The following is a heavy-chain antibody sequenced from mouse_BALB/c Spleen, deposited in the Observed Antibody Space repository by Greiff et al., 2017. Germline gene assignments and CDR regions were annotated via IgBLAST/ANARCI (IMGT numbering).Heavy chain of an antibody. CDR3: AREKDYYGSSYENFDY. D-gene: IGHD1-1*01. CDR2: ISYDGSN. Sequence: VQLQQSGPGLVKPSQSLSLTCSVTGYSITSGYYWNWIRQFPGNKLEWMGYISYDGSNNYNPSLKNRISITRDTSKNQFFLKLNSVTTEDTATYYCAREKDYYGSSYENFDYWGQGTTLTVSS. CDR1: GYSITSGYY. V-gene: IGHV3-6*02. J-gene: IGHJ2*01.